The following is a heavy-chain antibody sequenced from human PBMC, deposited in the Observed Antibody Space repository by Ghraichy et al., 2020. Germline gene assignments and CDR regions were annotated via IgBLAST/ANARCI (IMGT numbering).Heavy chain of an antibody. V-gene: IGHV1-18*01. CDR2: ISAYTGNT. D-gene: IGHD3-10*01. J-gene: IGHJ3*02. CDR1: GYTFINSA. Sequence: ASVKVSCKTSGYTFINSAMSWVRQAPGQGLEWMGWISAYTGNTNYAQKFQGRVTMTTDTPTSTAYMELRSLGSDDTAVYYCATGDYTGSGSLFDAFDIWGQGTMVSVS. CDR3: ATGDYTGSGSLFDAFDI.